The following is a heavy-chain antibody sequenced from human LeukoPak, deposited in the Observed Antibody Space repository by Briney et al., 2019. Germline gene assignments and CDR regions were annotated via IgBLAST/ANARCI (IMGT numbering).Heavy chain of an antibody. Sequence: GGSLRLSCAASGFTFSSYAMSWVRQAPGKGLEWVLAISGSGGSTYYADSVKGRFTIPRDNSKNTLYLQMNSLRAEDTAVYYCAKDGGWDIVVVVAAFNWGQGTLVTVSS. CDR2: ISGSGGST. CDR3: AKDGGWDIVVVVAAFN. J-gene: IGHJ4*02. D-gene: IGHD2-15*01. CDR1: GFTFSSYA. V-gene: IGHV3-23*01.